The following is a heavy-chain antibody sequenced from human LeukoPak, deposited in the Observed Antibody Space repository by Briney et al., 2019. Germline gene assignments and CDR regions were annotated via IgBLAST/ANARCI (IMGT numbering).Heavy chain of an antibody. CDR3: ARIDVVGATGAFDI. CDR1: GFTFSSYW. J-gene: IGHJ3*02. D-gene: IGHD1-26*01. CDR2: IKQDGSEK. V-gene: IGHV3-7*01. Sequence: PGGSLRLSCAASGFTFSSYWMSWVRRAPGKGLEWVANIKQDGSEKYYVDSVKGRFTISRDNAKNSLYLQMNSLRAEDTAVYYCARIDVVGATGAFDIWGQGTMVTVSS.